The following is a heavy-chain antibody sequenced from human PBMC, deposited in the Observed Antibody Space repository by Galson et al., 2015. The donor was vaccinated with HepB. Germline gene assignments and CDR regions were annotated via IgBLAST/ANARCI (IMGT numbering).Heavy chain of an antibody. V-gene: IGHV3-30-3*01. CDR1: GFTFSSYA. J-gene: IGHJ4*02. Sequence: SLRLSCAASGFTFSSYAMHWVRQAPGKGLEWVAVISYDGSNKYYADSVKGRFTISRDNSKNTLYLQMNSLRAEDTAVYYCARVSNSSSWYYVGYWGQGTLVTVSS. CDR2: ISYDGSNK. D-gene: IGHD6-13*01. CDR3: ARVSNSSSWYYVGY.